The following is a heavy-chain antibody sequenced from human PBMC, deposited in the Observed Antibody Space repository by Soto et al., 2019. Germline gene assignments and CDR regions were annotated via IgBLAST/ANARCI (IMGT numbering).Heavy chain of an antibody. CDR3: ARDRRFGELNYFSRGMDG. D-gene: IGHD3-10*01. J-gene: IGHJ6*02. CDR2: INAGNANT. V-gene: IGHV1-3*01. Sequence: GASVKVSCKASGYIFSAYAMHWVRQAPGQRLEWMGWINAGNANTRYSQRFPGRVTITRDTSASTVYMELGSLRSEDTAVYYCARDRRFGELNYFSRGMDGWG. CDR1: GYIFSAYA.